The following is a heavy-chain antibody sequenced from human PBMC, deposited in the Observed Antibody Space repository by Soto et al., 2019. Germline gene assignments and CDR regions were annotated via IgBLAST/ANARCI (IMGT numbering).Heavy chain of an antibody. CDR3: AQESLEDFIKYSYYYGMDV. V-gene: IGHV3-23*01. CDR1: GFTFSSYA. D-gene: IGHD2-15*01. Sequence: EVQLLESGGGLVQPGGSLRLSCAASGFTFSSYAMSWVRQAPGKGLEWVSAISGSGGSTYYADSVKGRFTISRDNSKNTLYLQMNSLRAEDTAVYYCAQESLEDFIKYSYYYGMDVWGQGTTVTVSS. J-gene: IGHJ6*02. CDR2: ISGSGGST.